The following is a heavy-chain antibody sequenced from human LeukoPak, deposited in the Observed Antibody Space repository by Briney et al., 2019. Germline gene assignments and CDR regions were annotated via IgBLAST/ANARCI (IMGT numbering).Heavy chain of an antibody. J-gene: IGHJ6*03. CDR2: INHSGST. V-gene: IGHV4-34*01. CDR3: ARVIAARIYYYYYYMDV. CDR1: GGSFSGYY. D-gene: IGHD6-6*01. Sequence: SETLSLTCAVYGGSFSGYYWSWIRRPPGKGREWFGEINHSGSTNYNPSLKSRVTISVDTSKNQFSLKLSSVTAADTAVYYCARVIAARIYYYYYYMDVWGKGTTVTVSS.